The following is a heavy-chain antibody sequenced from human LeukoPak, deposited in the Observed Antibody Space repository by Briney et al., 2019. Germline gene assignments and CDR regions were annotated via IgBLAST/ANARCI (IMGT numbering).Heavy chain of an antibody. V-gene: IGHV4-34*01. CDR3: ARHGYYDYVWGSYRRSYYFDY. CDR1: GGSFSGYH. D-gene: IGHD3-16*02. Sequence: PSETLSLTCAVYGGSFSGYHWSWMPQPPGKGLEGIGEINHSGSTYYNPSLKSRVTTSVDTSKNQFSLKLSSVTAADTAVYYCARHGYYDYVWGSYRRSYYFDYWGREPWSPSPQ. CDR2: INHSGST. J-gene: IGHJ4*02.